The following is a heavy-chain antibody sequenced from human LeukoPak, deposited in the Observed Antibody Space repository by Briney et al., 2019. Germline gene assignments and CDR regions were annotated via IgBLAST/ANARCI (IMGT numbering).Heavy chain of an antibody. Sequence: GGSLRLSCAASGFTFRSYGMHWVRQAPGKGLEWVTIIWYDGSNKYYGDSVKGRFAISRDNSANIVYLQMNSLRVEDTAVYYCARNNGNYVMDVWGQGTTVTVSS. D-gene: IGHD1-26*01. V-gene: IGHV3-33*01. CDR3: ARNNGNYVMDV. J-gene: IGHJ6*02. CDR1: GFTFRSYG. CDR2: IWYDGSNK.